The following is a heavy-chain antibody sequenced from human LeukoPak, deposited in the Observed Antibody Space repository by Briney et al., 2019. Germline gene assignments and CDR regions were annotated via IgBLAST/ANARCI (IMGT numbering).Heavy chain of an antibody. CDR3: ARDSERGGPFYYGMDV. Sequence: SETLTLTCTVSGGSISSGGYYWSWIRQHPGKGLEWIGYIYYSGSTYYNPSLKSRVTISVDTSKNQFSLKLSSVTAADTAVYYCARDSERGGPFYYGMDVWGQGTTVTVSS. CDR2: IYYSGST. V-gene: IGHV4-31*03. J-gene: IGHJ6*02. D-gene: IGHD3-10*01. CDR1: GGSISSGGYY.